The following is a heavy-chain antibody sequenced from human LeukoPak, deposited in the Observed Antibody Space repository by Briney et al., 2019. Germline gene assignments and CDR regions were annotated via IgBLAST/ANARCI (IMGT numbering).Heavy chain of an antibody. CDR1: GFALSSYA. Sequence: PGGSLRLSCAASGFALSSYAMSWVRQAPGKGLEWVSATSSSDAGTYHAESVRGRFTISRDNSKNTLYLQMNSLRADDTAVYYCARDGYNSHFDYWGQGTLVSVSS. V-gene: IGHV3-23*01. CDR3: ARDGYNSHFDY. CDR2: TSSSDAGT. J-gene: IGHJ4*02. D-gene: IGHD5-24*01.